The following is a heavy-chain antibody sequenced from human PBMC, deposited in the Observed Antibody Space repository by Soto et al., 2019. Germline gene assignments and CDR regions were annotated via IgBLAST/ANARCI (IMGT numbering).Heavy chain of an antibody. CDR2: INQDGSEI. V-gene: IGHV3-7*05. J-gene: IGHJ6*02. Sequence: PGGSLRLSCVVSGFSISSYWMDWARQVPGKGLEWVANINQDGSEIYYVDSVKGRFTISRDNAKNSLYLEMNSLRAEDTAVYHCSRSLDVWGQGTTVTVSS. CDR1: GFSISSYW. CDR3: SRSLDV.